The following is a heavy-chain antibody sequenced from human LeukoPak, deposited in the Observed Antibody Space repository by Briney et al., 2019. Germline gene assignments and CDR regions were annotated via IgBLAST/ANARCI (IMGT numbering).Heavy chain of an antibody. CDR2: IYYSGST. Sequence: SETLSLTCTVSGGSISSYYWSWIRQPPGKGLEWIGYIYYSGSTNYNPSLKRRVTISVDTSKNQFSLKLSSVTAADTAVYYCARAVREQWLVHYFAYWGQGTLVTVSS. D-gene: IGHD6-19*01. CDR3: ARAVREQWLVHYFAY. CDR1: GGSISSYY. V-gene: IGHV4-59*01. J-gene: IGHJ4*02.